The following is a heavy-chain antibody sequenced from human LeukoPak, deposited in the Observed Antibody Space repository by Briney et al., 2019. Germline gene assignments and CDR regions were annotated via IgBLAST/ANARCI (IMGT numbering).Heavy chain of an antibody. Sequence: GGSLRLSCAASGFTFSNYYMSWIRQAPGKGLEWVSYISSSSSYTNYADSVKGRFTISRDNAKNSLYLQMNSLSAEDTAVYYCARWYDSSGYPFDYWGQGTRDTVPS. V-gene: IGHV3-11*06. CDR1: GFTFSNYY. CDR2: ISSSSSYT. D-gene: IGHD3-22*01. J-gene: IGHJ4*02. CDR3: ARWYDSSGYPFDY.